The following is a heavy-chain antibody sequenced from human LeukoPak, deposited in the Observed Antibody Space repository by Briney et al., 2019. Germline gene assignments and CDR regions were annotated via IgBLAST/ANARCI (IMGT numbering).Heavy chain of an antibody. D-gene: IGHD4-23*01. Sequence: SQTLSLTCTVSGGSISSGGHSWSWIRQPPGKGLEWIGYIYYSGSTNYNPSLKSRVTISVDTSKNQFSLKLSSVTAADTAVYYCARATSTVVIDYWGQGTLVTVSS. CDR3: ARATSTVVIDY. CDR2: IYYSGST. V-gene: IGHV4-61*08. CDR1: GGSISSGGHS. J-gene: IGHJ4*02.